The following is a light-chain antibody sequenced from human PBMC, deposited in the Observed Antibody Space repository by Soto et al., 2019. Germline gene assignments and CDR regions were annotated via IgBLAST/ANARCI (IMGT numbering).Light chain of an antibody. J-gene: IGLJ1*01. Sequence: QSVLTQPASVSGSPGQSNTISCTGTSSDVGGYNSVSWYQQHPGKAPKLMIYEVSNRPSGVSNRFSGSKSGNTASLTISGLQAEDEADYYCSSYTSSSLYVFGTGTKLTVL. V-gene: IGLV2-14*01. CDR3: SSYTSSSLYV. CDR1: SSDVGGYNS. CDR2: EVS.